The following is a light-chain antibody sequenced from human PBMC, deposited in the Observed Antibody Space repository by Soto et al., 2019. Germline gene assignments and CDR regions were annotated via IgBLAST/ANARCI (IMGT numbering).Light chain of an antibody. CDR1: QSISNW. J-gene: IGKJ2*01. Sequence: DIQMTQSPSTLSASVGDTVTITCRASQSISNWLAWYQQKPGQAPKLLIHKASTLESGVPSRFSGSGSGTEFTITISSPQPDDFATFYCQRYDRFPYTFGQGTKLEIK. CDR2: KAS. V-gene: IGKV1-5*03. CDR3: QRYDRFPYT.